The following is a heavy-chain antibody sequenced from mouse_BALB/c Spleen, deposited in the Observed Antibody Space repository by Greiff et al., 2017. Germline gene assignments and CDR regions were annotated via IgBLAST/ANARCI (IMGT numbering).Heavy chain of an antibody. D-gene: IGHD3-1*01. CDR3: ARKGALTWFAY. J-gene: IGHJ3*01. CDR1: GFTFSSFG. Sequence: EVKLMESGGGLVQPGGSRKLSCAASGFTFSSFGMHWVRQAPEKGLEWVAYISSGSSTIYYADTVKGRFTISRDNPKNTLFLQMTSLRSEDTAMYYCARKGALTWFAYWGQGTLVTVSA. V-gene: IGHV5-17*02. CDR2: ISSGSSTI.